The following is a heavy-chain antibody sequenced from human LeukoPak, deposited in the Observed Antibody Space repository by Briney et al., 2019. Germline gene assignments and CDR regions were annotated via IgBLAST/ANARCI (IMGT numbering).Heavy chain of an antibody. D-gene: IGHD2-8*02. Sequence: GGSLRLSCAASGFTFSGYAMAWVRQAPGKGLEWVSTITDSGDVTYYTDSVKGRFTISRDNSKNTLYLQMHSLTAEDTALYFCAKGQTGAPSFYYFFYLDGWGKGSTVIVSS. V-gene: IGHV3-23*01. CDR2: ITDSGDVT. J-gene: IGHJ6*03. CDR3: AKGQTGAPSFYYFFYLDG. CDR1: GFTFSGYA.